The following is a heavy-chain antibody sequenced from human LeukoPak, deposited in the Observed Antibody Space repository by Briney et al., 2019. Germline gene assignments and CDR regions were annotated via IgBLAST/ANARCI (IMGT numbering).Heavy chain of an antibody. CDR3: ASAGSRSSFDP. CDR1: GFTFSTYS. CDR2: ISSNSSHI. D-gene: IGHD3-10*01. J-gene: IGHJ5*02. Sequence: GGSLRLSCAASGFTFSTYSMNWVRQAPGKGLEWVSSISSNSSHIYYADSMKGRFTISRDNASNSLYLQLNSLRAEDTAVYYCASAGSRSSFDPWGQGTLVTVSS. V-gene: IGHV3-21*01.